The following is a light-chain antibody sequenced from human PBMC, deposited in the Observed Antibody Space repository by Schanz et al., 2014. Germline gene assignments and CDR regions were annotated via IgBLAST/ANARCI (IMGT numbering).Light chain of an antibody. Sequence: EIVLTQSPATLSLSPGERATLSCRASQSVSTFLAWYQQKPGQAPRLLIYDASNRATGIPARFSGSGSGTDFTLTISSLQPDDSATYYCQHYNTYSRTFGQGTKVEVK. CDR1: QSVSTF. CDR3: QHYNTYSRT. V-gene: IGKV3-11*01. J-gene: IGKJ1*01. CDR2: DAS.